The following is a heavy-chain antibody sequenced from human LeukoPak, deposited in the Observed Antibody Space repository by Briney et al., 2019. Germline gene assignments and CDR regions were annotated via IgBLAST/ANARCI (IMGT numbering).Heavy chain of an antibody. CDR3: AKNDGYRYGRNYGMDV. J-gene: IGHJ6*02. CDR2: ISGSGGAT. Sequence: GGSLRRSCAASGFTFSSYGMSWVRQAPGQGLEWVSGISGSGGATYYADSVKGRFTMSRDNSKNTLYLQMNSLRADDTAIYYCAKNDGYRYGRNYGMDVWGQGATVTVSS. D-gene: IGHD5-18*01. V-gene: IGHV3-23*01. CDR1: GFTFSSYG.